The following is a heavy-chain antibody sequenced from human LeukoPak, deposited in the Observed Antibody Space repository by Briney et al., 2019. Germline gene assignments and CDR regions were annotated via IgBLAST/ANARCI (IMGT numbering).Heavy chain of an antibody. CDR3: ARDLLSPTWIQLWLPD. J-gene: IGHJ4*02. D-gene: IGHD5-18*01. Sequence: QPGRSLRLSCAASGFTFSSYGMHWVRQAPGKGLEWVAVIWYDGSNKYYADSVKGRFTISRDNSKNTLYLQMNSLRAEDTAVYYCARDLLSPTWIQLWLPDWGQGTLVTVSS. V-gene: IGHV3-33*01. CDR1: GFTFSSYG. CDR2: IWYDGSNK.